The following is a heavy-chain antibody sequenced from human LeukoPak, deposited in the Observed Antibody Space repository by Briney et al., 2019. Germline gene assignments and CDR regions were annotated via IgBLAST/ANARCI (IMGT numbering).Heavy chain of an antibody. CDR1: GFTFSSYG. J-gene: IGHJ4*02. D-gene: IGHD3-10*01. CDR2: ISGSGGST. CDR3: AKDLWFGGLKGY. Sequence: PGGSLRLSCAASGFTFSSYGMSWVRQAPGKGLEWVSAISGSGGSTYYADSVKGRFTISRDNSKNTLYLQMNSLRAEDTAVYYCAKDLWFGGLKGYWGQGTLVTVSS. V-gene: IGHV3-23*01.